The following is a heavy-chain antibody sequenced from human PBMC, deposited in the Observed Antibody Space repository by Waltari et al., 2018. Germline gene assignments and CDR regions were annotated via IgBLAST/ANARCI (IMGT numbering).Heavy chain of an antibody. Sequence: QVQLQESGPGLVKPSQTLSLTCTVSGGSISSGGYYWSWIRQHPGKGLEWIGYIYYSGSTYYTPTIKSRVTISVDTSKNQFSLKLCSVTAADTAVYYCARGSSSLIFTEYFDYWGQGTLVTVSS. CDR1: GGSISSGGYY. CDR3: ARGSSSLIFTEYFDY. D-gene: IGHD6-6*01. CDR2: IYYSGST. V-gene: IGHV4-31*03. J-gene: IGHJ4*02.